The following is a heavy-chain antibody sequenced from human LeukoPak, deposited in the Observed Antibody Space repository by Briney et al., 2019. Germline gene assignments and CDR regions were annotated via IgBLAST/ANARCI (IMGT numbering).Heavy chain of an antibody. V-gene: IGHV4-59*01. CDR1: GVSISSYY. Sequence: SETLSLTCTVSGVSISSYYLGWVRQPPGKGLEWIAYMYYSGSTNYNPSLKNRVTISLDTSKNQFSLKLSSVTVADTAVYYCARGARGWFDNWGQGTLVTVSS. D-gene: IGHD6-19*01. J-gene: IGHJ4*02. CDR3: ARGARGWFDN. CDR2: MYYSGST.